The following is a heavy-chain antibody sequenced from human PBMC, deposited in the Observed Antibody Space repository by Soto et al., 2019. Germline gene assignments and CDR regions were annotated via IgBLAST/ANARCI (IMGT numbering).Heavy chain of an antibody. D-gene: IGHD4-4*01. CDR1: GFTFSSYA. CDR3: AKGTTVPYWFDP. V-gene: IGHV3-23*01. Sequence: GGSLRLSCAAPGFTFSSYAMTWVRQAPGQGLEWVSAISGSGGGTYYADSVRGRFTISRDNSKNTLYLQMNSLGADDTAVYYCAKGTTVPYWFDPWGQGTLVTVSS. CDR2: ISGSGGGT. J-gene: IGHJ5*02.